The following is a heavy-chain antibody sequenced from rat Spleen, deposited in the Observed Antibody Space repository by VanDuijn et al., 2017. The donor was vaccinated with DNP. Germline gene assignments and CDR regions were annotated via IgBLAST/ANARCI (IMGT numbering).Heavy chain of an antibody. D-gene: IGHD1-11*01. CDR2: IIYDGSRT. Sequence: EVHLVASGGGVVQPGNSLKLSCVASGFTFSDSAMAWVRHSPKKGLEWVATIIYDGSRTYYRDSVKGRFTMSRDNAKSTLYLERDSLRSEDTATYYCATFEGRDAWGQGTSVTVSS. V-gene: IGHV5S10*01. CDR3: ATFEGRDA. J-gene: IGHJ4*01. CDR1: GFTFSDSA.